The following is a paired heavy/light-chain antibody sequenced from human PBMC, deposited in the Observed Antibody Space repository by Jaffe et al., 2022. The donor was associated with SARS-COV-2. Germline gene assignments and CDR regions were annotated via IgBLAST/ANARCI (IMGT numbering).Heavy chain of an antibody. CDR2: ISYDGSNK. D-gene: IGHD6-13*01. V-gene: IGHV3-30*04. CDR3: ASWGEAAAGTRHAFDI. Sequence: QVQLVESGGGVVQPGRSLRLSCAASGFTFSSYAMHWVRQAPGKGLEWVAVISYDGSNKYYADSVKGRFTISRDNSKNTLYLQMNSLRAEDTAVYYCASWGEAAAGTRHAFDIWGQGTMVTVSS. J-gene: IGHJ3*02. CDR1: GFTFSSYA.
Light chain of an antibody. Sequence: DIQLTQSPSFLSASVGDRVTITCRASQGISSYLAWYQQKPGKAPKLLIYAASTLQSGVPSRFSGSGSGTEFTLTISSLQPEDFATYYCQQLNSYPPTFGGGTKVEIK. CDR3: QQLNSYPPT. V-gene: IGKV1-9*01. J-gene: IGKJ4*01. CDR1: QGISSY. CDR2: AAS.